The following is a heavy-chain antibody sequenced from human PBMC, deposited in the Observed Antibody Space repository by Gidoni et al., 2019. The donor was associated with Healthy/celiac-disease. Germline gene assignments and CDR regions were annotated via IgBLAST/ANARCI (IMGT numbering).Heavy chain of an antibody. D-gene: IGHD3-10*01. V-gene: IGHV3-21*01. CDR3: AISTMVRGVNYAFDI. CDR2: ISSSSSYI. CDR1: GFTFRSYS. J-gene: IGHJ3*02. Sequence: EVQLVESGGGLVKPGGSLRLSCSASGFTFRSYSMNWVRQAPGKGLEWVSSISSSSSYIYYADSVKGRFTISRDNAKNSLYLQMNSLRAEDTAVYYCAISTMVRGVNYAFDIWGQGTMVTVSS.